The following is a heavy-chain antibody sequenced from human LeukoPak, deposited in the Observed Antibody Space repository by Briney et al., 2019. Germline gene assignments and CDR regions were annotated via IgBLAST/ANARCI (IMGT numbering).Heavy chain of an antibody. Sequence: PGGSLRLSCAASGSTFSSHTMNWVRQAPGKGLEWISYISSTSSVIYYADSVKGRFTISRDNSKNTLYLQMNSLRAEDTGVYYCARDPVYYYDSSGEGVFDYWGQGTLVTVSS. V-gene: IGHV3-48*01. CDR1: GSTFSSHT. CDR3: ARDPVYYYDSSGEGVFDY. CDR2: ISSTSSVI. D-gene: IGHD3-22*01. J-gene: IGHJ4*02.